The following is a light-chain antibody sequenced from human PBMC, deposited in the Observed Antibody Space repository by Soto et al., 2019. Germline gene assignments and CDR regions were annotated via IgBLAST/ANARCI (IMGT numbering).Light chain of an antibody. CDR2: GAS. CDR3: QQYSDWPLT. J-gene: IGKJ2*01. V-gene: IGKV3-15*01. CDR1: QSVSSN. Sequence: EIVMTQSPATLSLSPGERATLSCTASQSVSSNLAWYQQKPGQAPRLLFYGASTRATDVPARFSGSGSGTHFTLTISSLQSEDFAVYHCQQYSDWPLTFGQGTKLEIK.